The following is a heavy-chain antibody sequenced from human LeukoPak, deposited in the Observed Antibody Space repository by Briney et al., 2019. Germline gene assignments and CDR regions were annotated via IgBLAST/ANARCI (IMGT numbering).Heavy chain of an antibody. J-gene: IGHJ4*02. CDR3: ARVKERRLYGY. V-gene: IGHV1-18*01. CDR1: GYTFTSYG. D-gene: IGHD3-16*01. CDR2: FSAYNGNT. Sequence: ASVKVSCKASGYTFTSYGISWVRQAPGQGLEWLGWFSAYNGNTNYAQRLQGRVTMTTDTSTSTAYMELRSLRSDDTAVYYCARVKERRLYGYWGQGTLVSVSS.